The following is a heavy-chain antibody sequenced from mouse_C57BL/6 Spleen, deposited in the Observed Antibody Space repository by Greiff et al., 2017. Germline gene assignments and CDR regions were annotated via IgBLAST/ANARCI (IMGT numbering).Heavy chain of an antibody. V-gene: IGHV1-82*01. J-gene: IGHJ2*01. CDR3: AREGYGNFPFDY. CDR1: GYAFSSSW. CDR2: IYPGDGDT. D-gene: IGHD2-1*01. Sequence: VQLQESGPELVKPGASVKISCKASGYAFSSSWMNWVKQRPGQGLEWIGRIYPGDGDTNYNRKFKGKATLTVDKSSSTAYMQLSSLTSEDSAVYFCAREGYGNFPFDYWGQGTTLTVSS.